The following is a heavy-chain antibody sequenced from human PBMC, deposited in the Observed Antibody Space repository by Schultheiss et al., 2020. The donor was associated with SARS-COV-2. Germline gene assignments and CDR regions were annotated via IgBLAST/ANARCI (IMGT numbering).Heavy chain of an antibody. J-gene: IGHJ3*02. D-gene: IGHD2-2*02. CDR3: ARDQVVAVSIFLGRDAFDI. CDR1: GYTFTNYG. V-gene: IGHV1-18*01. CDR2: ISTYNGNT. Sequence: ASMKVSCKASGYTFTNYGVSWVRQAPGQGLEWMGWISTYNGNTNYAQNLQGRVTMTTDTATNTAYMQLRSLRSDDTAVYYCARDQVVAVSIFLGRDAFDIWGQGTMVTVSS.